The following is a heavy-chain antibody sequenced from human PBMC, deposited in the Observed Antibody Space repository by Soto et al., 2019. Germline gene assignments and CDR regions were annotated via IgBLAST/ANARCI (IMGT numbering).Heavy chain of an antibody. CDR3: AKGDTMSAFDI. J-gene: IGHJ3*02. D-gene: IGHD3-22*01. CDR2: ISWDGGST. Sequence: EVQLVESGGVVVQPGGSLRLSCAASGFTFDDYTMHWVRQAPGKGLEWVSLISWDGGSTYYADSVKGRFTISRDNSKNSRYLQMNSLRTEDTALYYCAKGDTMSAFDIWGQGTMVTVSS. CDR1: GFTFDDYT. V-gene: IGHV3-43*01.